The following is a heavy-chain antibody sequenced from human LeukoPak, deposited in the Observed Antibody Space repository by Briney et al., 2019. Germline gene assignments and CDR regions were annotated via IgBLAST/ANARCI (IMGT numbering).Heavy chain of an antibody. Sequence: GGSMRLSCAASGFTFSSYGMHWVRQAPGKGLEWVAFIRSDGSSKHYADSVKGRFTISRDNSYSTLYVQMISMRAEDTAVYYCAKGLNGYLDYWGQGTLVTVSS. D-gene: IGHD2-8*01. J-gene: IGHJ4*02. V-gene: IGHV3-30*02. CDR3: AKGLNGYLDY. CDR1: GFTFSSYG. CDR2: IRSDGSSK.